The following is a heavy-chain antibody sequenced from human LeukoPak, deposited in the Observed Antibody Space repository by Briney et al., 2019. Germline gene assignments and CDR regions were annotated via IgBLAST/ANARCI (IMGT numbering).Heavy chain of an antibody. CDR1: GFTFSSYG. Sequence: GGSLRLSCAASGFTFSSYGMNWVRQPPGKGLEWVAFIRYDGSNKYYADSVKGRFTISRDNSKNTLYLQMNSLRAEDTAVYYCAKGRTAAGTLDYWGQGTLVTVSS. J-gene: IGHJ4*02. V-gene: IGHV3-30*02. CDR2: IRYDGSNK. CDR3: AKGRTAAGTLDY. D-gene: IGHD6-13*01.